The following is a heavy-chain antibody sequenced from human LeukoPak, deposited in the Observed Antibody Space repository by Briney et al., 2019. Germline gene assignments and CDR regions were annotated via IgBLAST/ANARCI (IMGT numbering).Heavy chain of an antibody. CDR3: ARDSGWELRYWYFDL. V-gene: IGHV3-66*02. J-gene: IGHJ2*01. Sequence: PGGSLRLSCAASGFTVSSNYMSWARQAPGEGLEWASVIYSGGSTYYADSVKGRFTISRDNSKNTLYLQMNSLRAEDTAVYYCARDSGWELRYWYFDLWGRGTLVTVSS. CDR2: IYSGGST. CDR1: GFTVSSNY. D-gene: IGHD1-26*01.